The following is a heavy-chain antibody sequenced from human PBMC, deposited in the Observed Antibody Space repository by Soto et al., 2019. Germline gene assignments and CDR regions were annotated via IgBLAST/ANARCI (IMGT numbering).Heavy chain of an antibody. V-gene: IGHV1-69*01. CDR3: ARSQGSSTSLEIYYYYYYGMDA. Sequence: QVQLVQSGAEVKKPGSSVKVSCKASGGTFSSYAISWVRQAPGQGLAWMGGIIPISGTANYAQKFQGRVTITADESTSTAFMELSSLRSEDTAVYYCARSQGSSTSLEIYYYYYYGMDAWGQGTTVTVSS. CDR2: IIPISGTA. CDR1: GGTFSSYA. J-gene: IGHJ6*02. D-gene: IGHD2-2*01.